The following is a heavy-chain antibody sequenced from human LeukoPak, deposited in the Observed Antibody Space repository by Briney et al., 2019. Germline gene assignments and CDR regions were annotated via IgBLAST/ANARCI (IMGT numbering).Heavy chain of an antibody. Sequence: GGSLRLSCAASGFTFSSYSMNWVRQAPGKGLEWVSSISSSSSYIYYADSVKGRFTISRDNAKNSLYLQMNSLRAEDTAVYYCARAHPRYYYDLWGQGTLVTVSS. CDR2: ISSSSSYI. CDR3: ARAHPRYYYDL. J-gene: IGHJ4*02. V-gene: IGHV3-21*01. CDR1: GFTFSSYS. D-gene: IGHD1-14*01.